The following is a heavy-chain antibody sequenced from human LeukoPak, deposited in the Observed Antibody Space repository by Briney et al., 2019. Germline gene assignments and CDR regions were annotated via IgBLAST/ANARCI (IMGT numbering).Heavy chain of an antibody. CDR2: IFHSGSS. D-gene: IGHD3-10*01. Sequence: SQTLSLTCAVSGDSISSGDYSWSWIRQPSGKGLEWIGYIFHSGSSYYNPSLKSRVTISVDKSENQFPLRLTSVTAADTAVYYCARELWFVNAPGSWFDPWGQGTLVTVSS. CDR1: GDSISSGDYS. V-gene: IGHV4-30-2*01. CDR3: ARELWFVNAPGSWFDP. J-gene: IGHJ5*02.